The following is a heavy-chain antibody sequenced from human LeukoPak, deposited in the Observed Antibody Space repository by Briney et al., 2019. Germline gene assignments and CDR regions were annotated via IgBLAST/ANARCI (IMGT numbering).Heavy chain of an antibody. Sequence: GRSLRLSCTASGFTFGDYAMSWFRQAPGKGLEWVSGISWNSGSIGYADSVKGRFTISRDNAKNSLYLQMNSLRAEDTALYYCAKDTDGAAAGTTWGHWGQGTLVTVSS. CDR1: GFTFGDYA. D-gene: IGHD6-13*01. CDR2: ISWNSGSI. CDR3: AKDTDGAAAGTTWGH. J-gene: IGHJ4*02. V-gene: IGHV3-9*01.